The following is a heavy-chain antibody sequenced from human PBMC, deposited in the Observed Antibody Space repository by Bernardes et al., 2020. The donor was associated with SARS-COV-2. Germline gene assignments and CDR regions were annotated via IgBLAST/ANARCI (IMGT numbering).Heavy chain of an antibody. D-gene: IGHD3-22*01. CDR3: AGQVYDSNSDDSLDI. V-gene: IGHV3-23*01. J-gene: IGHJ3*02. Sequence: GGSLRLSCTDSGFTFSTYTMSWVRQAPGKGLEWVSGITGGDGRTYYADSVKCRFTISRDKSRQSLFLQMNSLRADDTAVYYCAGQVYDSNSDDSLDIWGHGTLVTVSS. CDR2: ITGGDGRT. CDR1: GFTFSTYT.